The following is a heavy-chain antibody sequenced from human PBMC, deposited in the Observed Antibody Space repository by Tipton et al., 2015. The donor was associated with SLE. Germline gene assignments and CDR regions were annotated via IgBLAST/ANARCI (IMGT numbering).Heavy chain of an antibody. J-gene: IGHJ6*03. CDR1: GYSFTSYW. V-gene: IGHV5-51*03. CDR2: ISPVDSDT. CDR3: ARLYLYQYYYMDV. D-gene: IGHD2/OR15-2a*01. Sequence: VQLVQSGAEVRKPGESLKISCKGSGYSFTSYWIGWVRQMPGKGLEWMGIISPVDSDTRYSPSFQGQVTISVDKSISTAYLQWSSLKASDTAIYYCARLYLYQYYYMDVWGKGTTVTVSS.